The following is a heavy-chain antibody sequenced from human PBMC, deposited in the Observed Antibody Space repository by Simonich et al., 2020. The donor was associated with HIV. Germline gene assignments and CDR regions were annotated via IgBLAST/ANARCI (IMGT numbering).Heavy chain of an antibody. Sequence: QVHLQQWGAGLLKPSETLSLTCAVYGESFSSYYWTGIRQPPGKGLEWIGEINHRGSPNNNPSLESRVTISIDTSKNQFSLKLRFVTAADTAVYYCARREGFWFDPWGQGALVLVSS. CDR1: GESFSSYY. CDR2: INHRGSP. CDR3: ARREGFWFDP. V-gene: IGHV4-34*01. J-gene: IGHJ5*02.